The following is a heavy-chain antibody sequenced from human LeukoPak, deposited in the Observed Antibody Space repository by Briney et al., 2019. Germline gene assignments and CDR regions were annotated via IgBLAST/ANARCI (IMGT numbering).Heavy chain of an antibody. J-gene: IGHJ5*02. CDR3: ARETPYGP. CDR1: GGSISSGGYS. V-gene: IGHV4-30-2*01. D-gene: IGHD4-17*01. CDR2: IYHSGST. Sequence: PSQTLSLTCAVSGGSISSGGYSWSWIRQPPGKGLEWIGYIYHSGSTYYNPSLKSRVTISVDRSKNQFSLKLSSVTAADTAVYYCARETPYGPWGQGTLVTVSS.